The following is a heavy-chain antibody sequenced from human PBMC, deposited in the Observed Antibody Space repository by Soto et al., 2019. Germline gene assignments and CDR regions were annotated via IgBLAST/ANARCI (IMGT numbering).Heavy chain of an antibody. Sequence: QVQLVESGGGVVQPGRSLRLSCAASGFTFSSYAMHWVRQAPGKGLEWVAVISYDGSNKYYADSVKGRFTISRDNSNNTLYLQMNSLRAEDTAVYYCARAWIQLWLPHFDYWGQGTLVTVSS. CDR1: GFTFSSYA. CDR3: ARAWIQLWLPHFDY. D-gene: IGHD5-18*01. CDR2: ISYDGSNK. J-gene: IGHJ4*02. V-gene: IGHV3-30-3*01.